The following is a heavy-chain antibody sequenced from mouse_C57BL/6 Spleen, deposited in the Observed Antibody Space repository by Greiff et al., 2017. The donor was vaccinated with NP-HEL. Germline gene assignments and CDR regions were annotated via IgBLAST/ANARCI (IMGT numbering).Heavy chain of an antibody. D-gene: IGHD4-1*01. CDR1: GYTFTSYW. V-gene: IGHV1-69*01. Sequence: QVQLQQPGAELVMPGASVKLSCKASGYTFTSYWMHWVKQRPGQGLEWIGEIDPSDSYTNYNQKFKGKSTLTVDKSSSTAYMQLSSLTSEDSAVYYCARDEKELGQGDYYAMDYWGQGTSVTVSS. CDR2: IDPSDSYT. CDR3: ARDEKELGQGDYYAMDY. J-gene: IGHJ4*01.